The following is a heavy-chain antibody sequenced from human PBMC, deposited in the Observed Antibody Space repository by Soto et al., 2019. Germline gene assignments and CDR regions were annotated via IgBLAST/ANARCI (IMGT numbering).Heavy chain of an antibody. D-gene: IGHD6-19*01. V-gene: IGHV3-48*02. J-gene: IGHJ4*02. Sequence: EVQLVESGGGLVQPGGSLRLSCVASGFTFSTDTMNWVRQAPGKGLEWVAHISVSGATRYYADSVKGRFTIPRDNAKTSLYLQMDSLRNEDTAVYYCARFFGSGFDYWGQGTLVTVSS. CDR3: ARFFGSGFDY. CDR2: ISVSGATR. CDR1: GFTFSTDT.